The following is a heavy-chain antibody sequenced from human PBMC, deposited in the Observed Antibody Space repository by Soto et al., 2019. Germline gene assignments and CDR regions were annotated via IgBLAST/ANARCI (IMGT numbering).Heavy chain of an antibody. Sequence: GGSLRLSCAASGFTFSSYWMSWVRQAPGKGLEWVANIKQDRSETYYVDSVKGRFTISRDNAKISLYLQMNSLRAEDTAVYFCVTQGNPSIRKLVDAFDIWGQGTMVTVSS. D-gene: IGHD1-7*01. J-gene: IGHJ3*02. CDR3: VTQGNPSIRKLVDAFDI. CDR1: GFTFSSYW. CDR2: IKQDRSET. V-gene: IGHV3-7*01.